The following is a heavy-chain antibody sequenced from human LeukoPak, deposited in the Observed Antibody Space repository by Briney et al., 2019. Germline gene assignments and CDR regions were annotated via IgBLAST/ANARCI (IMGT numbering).Heavy chain of an antibody. CDR3: AKGQSVFDF. J-gene: IGHJ4*02. V-gene: IGHV3-30*02. Sequence: GGSLRLSCAASGFTFSSYGMHWVRQAPGKGLEWVAFIRYDGNNKYYADSVKGRFTISRDNSKNTLSLQMNSLRAEDTAVYYCAKGQSVFDFWGQGTLVTVSS. CDR1: GFTFSSYG. CDR2: IRYDGNNK. D-gene: IGHD6-19*01.